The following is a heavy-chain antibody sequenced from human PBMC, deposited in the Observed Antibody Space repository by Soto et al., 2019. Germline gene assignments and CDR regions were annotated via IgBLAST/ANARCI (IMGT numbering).Heavy chain of an antibody. CDR3: ARGPRLIVVPGWFDP. D-gene: IGHD3-22*01. J-gene: IGHJ5*02. V-gene: IGHV1-69*13. Sequence: GASVKVSCKASGGTFSSYAISWVRQAPGQGLEWMGGIIPIFGTANYAQKFQGRVTITADESTSTAYMELSSLRSEDRAVYYCARGPRLIVVPGWFDPWGQGTLVTVSS. CDR1: GGTFSSYA. CDR2: IIPIFGTA.